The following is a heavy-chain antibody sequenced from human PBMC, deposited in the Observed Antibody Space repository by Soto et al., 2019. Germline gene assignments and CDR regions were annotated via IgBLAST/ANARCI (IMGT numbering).Heavy chain of an antibody. CDR3: AKDRDSSGWFSGYYYGVDV. D-gene: IGHD6-19*01. CDR1: GFTFRSYA. CDR2: ISYDGTNK. Sequence: GGSLRLSCAASGFTFRSYAMRWVLQAPGKGLECVAVISYDGTNKFYTDSVKGRFTISRDNSKNTLSLQVNSLRPEDTAVYYCAKDRDSSGWFSGYYYGVDVWGRGTTVSVSS. V-gene: IGHV3-30*04. J-gene: IGHJ6*02.